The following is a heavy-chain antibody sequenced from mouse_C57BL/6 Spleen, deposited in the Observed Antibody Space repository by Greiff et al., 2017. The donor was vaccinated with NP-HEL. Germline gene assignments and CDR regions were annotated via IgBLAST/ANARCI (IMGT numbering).Heavy chain of an antibody. Sequence: VQLQQSGPELVKPGASVKISCKASGYAFSSSWMNWVKQRPGKGLEWIGRIYPGDGDTNYNGKFKGKATLTADKSSSTAYMQLSSLTSEDSAVYFCARSSMVTTGWAYWGQGTLVTVSA. CDR2: IYPGDGDT. D-gene: IGHD2-2*01. J-gene: IGHJ3*01. CDR3: ARSSMVTTGWAY. V-gene: IGHV1-82*01. CDR1: GYAFSSSW.